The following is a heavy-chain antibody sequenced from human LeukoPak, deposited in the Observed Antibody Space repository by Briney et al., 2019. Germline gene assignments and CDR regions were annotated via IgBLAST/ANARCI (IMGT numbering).Heavy chain of an antibody. CDR1: GGSISSGSYY. J-gene: IGHJ5*02. Sequence: SETLSLTCTVSGGSISSGSYYWSWIRQPAGKGLEWIGRIYTGGSTNYNPSLKSRVTISVDTSKNQFSLKLSSVTAADTAVYYCARHWSPLLWFGELLEAHRYSNWFDPWGQGTLVTVSS. V-gene: IGHV4-61*02. D-gene: IGHD3-10*01. CDR2: IYTGGST. CDR3: ARHWSPLLWFGELLEAHRYSNWFDP.